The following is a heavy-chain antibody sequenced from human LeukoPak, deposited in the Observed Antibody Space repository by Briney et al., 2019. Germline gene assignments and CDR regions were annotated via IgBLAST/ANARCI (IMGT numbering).Heavy chain of an antibody. CDR3: ARGHYYDSSGYFF. V-gene: IGHV3-7*01. D-gene: IGHD3-22*01. CDR2: IKQDGSEK. CDR1: GFTFDDYG. Sequence: PGGSLRLSCAASGFTFDDYGMSWVRQAPGKGLEWVANIKQDGSEKYYVDSVKGRFTISRDNAKNSLYLQMNSLRAEDTAVYYCARGHYYDSSGYFFWGQGTLVTVSS. J-gene: IGHJ4*02.